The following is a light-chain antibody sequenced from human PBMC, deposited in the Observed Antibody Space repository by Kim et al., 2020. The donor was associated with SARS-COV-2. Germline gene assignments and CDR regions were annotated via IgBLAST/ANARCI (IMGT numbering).Light chain of an antibody. J-gene: IGKJ4*01. CDR3: QHYHNLPLT. V-gene: IGKV1-33*01. CDR1: QGISNY. Sequence: DIQMTQSPSSLSASVGDRVTITCQASQGISNYLNWYQQKPGKAPKLLVYGASSLETGVPSRFSGGGSGTDFTFTITTLQPEDIATYYCQHYHNLPLTFGGGTKVDIK. CDR2: GAS.